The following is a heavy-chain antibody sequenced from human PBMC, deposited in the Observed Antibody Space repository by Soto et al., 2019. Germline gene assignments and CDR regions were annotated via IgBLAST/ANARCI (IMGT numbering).Heavy chain of an antibody. V-gene: IGHV3-23*01. CDR2: ISGSGGST. CDR1: GFTFSSYA. CDR3: ASSGEDVVVVAATFSYYYGMDV. D-gene: IGHD2-15*01. Sequence: GGSLRLSCAASGFTFSSYAMSWVRQAPGKGLEWVSAISGSGGSTYYADSVKGRFTISRDNSKNTLYLQMNSLRAEDTAVYYCASSGEDVVVVAATFSYYYGMDVWGQGTTVTVSS. J-gene: IGHJ6*02.